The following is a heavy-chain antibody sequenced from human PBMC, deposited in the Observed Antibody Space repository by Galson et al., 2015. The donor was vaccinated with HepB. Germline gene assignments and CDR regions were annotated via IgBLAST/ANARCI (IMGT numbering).Heavy chain of an antibody. J-gene: IGHJ4*02. D-gene: IGHD7-27*01. CDR1: GFTFSDYY. CDR2: IRNKANGGTT. CDR3: TSKQQDWGSFDY. V-gene: IGHV3-15*01. Sequence: SLRLSCAASGFTFSDYYMSWVRQAPGKGLEWVGFIRNKANGGTTDYAAPVKGRFTISRDDAKNTLYLQLNSLKTEDTAVYYCTSKQQDWGSFDYWGQGTLVTVSS.